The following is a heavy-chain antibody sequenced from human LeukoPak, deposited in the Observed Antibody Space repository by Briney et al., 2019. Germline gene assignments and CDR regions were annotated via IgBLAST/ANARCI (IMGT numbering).Heavy chain of an antibody. D-gene: IGHD3-10*01. CDR3: VRVRGFYFFTT. J-gene: IGHJ5*02. V-gene: IGHV3-7*01. CDR1: GFTMSSYC. CDR2: INQDGSTK. Sequence: GGSLRLSCAASGFTMSSYCMSWIRQAPGKGLEWVANINQDGSTKYNLYSVKGRITIAEENAKNLLQQEMNSPAADDTALYCWVRVRGFYFFTTWGQGPLVPVPS.